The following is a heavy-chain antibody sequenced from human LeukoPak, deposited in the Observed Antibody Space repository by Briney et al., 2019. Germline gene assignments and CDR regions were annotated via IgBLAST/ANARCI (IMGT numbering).Heavy chain of an antibody. CDR1: GGSISSYY. J-gene: IGHJ6*02. V-gene: IGHV4-59*01. D-gene: IGHD6-13*01. CDR2: IYYSGST. CDR3: ARDKAAAYYYYGMDV. Sequence: SETLSLTCTVSGGSISSYYWSWIRQHPGKGLEWIGYIYYSGSTYYNPSLKSRVTISVDTSKNQFSLKLSSVTAADTAVYYCARDKAAAYYYYGMDVWGQGTTVTVSS.